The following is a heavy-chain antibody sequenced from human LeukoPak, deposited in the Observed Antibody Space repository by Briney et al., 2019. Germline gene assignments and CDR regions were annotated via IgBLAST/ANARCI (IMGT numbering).Heavy chain of an antibody. J-gene: IGHJ5*02. CDR1: GYTFNGYY. CDR2: INPNSGGT. D-gene: IGHD3-10*01. CDR3: ARGYLRVLWFGTYNWFDP. Sequence: GSVKVSCKASGYTFNGYYMHWVRPAPGQGLEWMGWINPNSGGTNYAQKFQGRVTMTRDTSTSTVYMELSSLRSEDTAVYYCARGYLRVLWFGTYNWFDPWGQGTLVTVSS. V-gene: IGHV1-2*02.